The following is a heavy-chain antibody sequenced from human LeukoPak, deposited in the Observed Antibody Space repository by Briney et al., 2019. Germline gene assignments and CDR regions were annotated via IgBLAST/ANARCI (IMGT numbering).Heavy chain of an antibody. V-gene: IGHV1-8*01. J-gene: IGHJ4*02. CDR3: ARTHTSCGGDCYPDY. Sequence: ASVKVSCKASGYTFTSYDTNWVRQATGQGLEWMGWMNPNSGNTGYAQKFQGRVTMTRNTSISTAYMELSSLRSEDTAVYYCARTHTSCGGDCYPDYWGQGTLVTVSS. CDR2: MNPNSGNT. D-gene: IGHD2-21*02. CDR1: GYTFTSYD.